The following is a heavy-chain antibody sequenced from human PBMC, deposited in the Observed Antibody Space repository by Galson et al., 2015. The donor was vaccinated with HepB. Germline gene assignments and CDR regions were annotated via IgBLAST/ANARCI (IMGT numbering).Heavy chain of an antibody. CDR2: IIPIFGTA. D-gene: IGHD3-22*01. CDR3: ARSAVDSSGYYYVGY. V-gene: IGHV1-69*01. J-gene: IGHJ4*02. Sequence: SCKASGGTFSSYAINWVRQAPGQGLEWMGGIIPIFGTANYAQKFQGRVTITADESTSTAYMELSSLRSEDTAVYYCARSAVDSSGYYYVGYWGQGTLVTVSS. CDR1: GGTFSSYA.